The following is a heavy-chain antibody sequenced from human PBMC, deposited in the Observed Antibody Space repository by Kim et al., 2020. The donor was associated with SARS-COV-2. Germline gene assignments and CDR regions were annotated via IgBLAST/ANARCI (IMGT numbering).Heavy chain of an antibody. J-gene: IGHJ5*01. D-gene: IGHD3-10*01. CDR3: TRDQQWFGELFDC. V-gene: IGHV3-15*01. Sequence: DYSAPLKARLTISSDDSRDTLYLQMHNLKTDDTAVYYCTRDQQWFGELFDCWGQGTLVTVSS.